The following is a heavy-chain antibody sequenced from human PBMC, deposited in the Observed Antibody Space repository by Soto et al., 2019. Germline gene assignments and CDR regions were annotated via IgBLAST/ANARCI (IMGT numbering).Heavy chain of an antibody. Sequence: GESLKISCKGSGYSFTSYWIGWVRQMPGKGLEWMGIIYPGDSDTRYSPSFQGQVTISADKSISTAYLQWSSLKASDTAMYYCARNYYDILTGSAAPFDYWGQGTLVTV. V-gene: IGHV5-51*01. J-gene: IGHJ4*02. CDR2: IYPGDSDT. D-gene: IGHD3-9*01. CDR1: GYSFTSYW. CDR3: ARNYYDILTGSAAPFDY.